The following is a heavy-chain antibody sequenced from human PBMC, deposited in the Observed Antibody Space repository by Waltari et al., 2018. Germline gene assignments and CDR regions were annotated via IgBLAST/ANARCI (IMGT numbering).Heavy chain of an antibody. J-gene: IGHJ4*02. CDR2: IYYSGRT. CDR3: ARMTYGGGRFDY. V-gene: IGHV4-59*01. CDR1: GGSISSYY. D-gene: IGHD4-17*01. Sequence: QVQLQESGPGLVKPSETLSLTCTVSGGSISSYYWSWIRQPPGKGLEWIGYIYYSGRTNYNPSLKSRVTISVDTSKNQFSLKLSSVTAADTAVYYCARMTYGGGRFDYWGQGTLVTVSS.